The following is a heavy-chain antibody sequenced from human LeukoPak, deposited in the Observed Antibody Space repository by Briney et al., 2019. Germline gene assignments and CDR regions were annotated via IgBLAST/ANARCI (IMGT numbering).Heavy chain of an antibody. V-gene: IGHV3-23*01. J-gene: IGHJ4*02. CDR1: GLTFENVW. CDR3: AKDGGLWVSAHWGDS. D-gene: IGHD7-27*01. CDR2: ITTSDGNT. Sequence: GGSLRLSCVVSGLTFENVWMNWVRQAPGKGLEWVSTITTSDGNTYYADSVKGRFTVSRDNSKNTLFLQMNSLRAEDTAVYYCAKDGGLWVSAHWGDSWGRGTLVTVSS.